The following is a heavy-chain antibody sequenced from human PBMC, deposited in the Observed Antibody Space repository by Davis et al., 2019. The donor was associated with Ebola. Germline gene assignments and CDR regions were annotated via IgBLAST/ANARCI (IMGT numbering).Heavy chain of an antibody. J-gene: IGHJ6*02. CDR1: GFTFRNYW. CDR2: INSDGSST. Sequence: GESLKISCAASGFTFRNYWMHWVRQAPGKGLEWVSRINSDGSSTSYADSVRGRFTISRDNSKNTLYLQMNSLRAEDTAVYYCARGGRGGGTSQVYYYYYGMDVWGQGTTVTVSS. D-gene: IGHD3-10*01. V-gene: IGHV3-74*01. CDR3: ARGGRGGGTSQVYYYYYGMDV.